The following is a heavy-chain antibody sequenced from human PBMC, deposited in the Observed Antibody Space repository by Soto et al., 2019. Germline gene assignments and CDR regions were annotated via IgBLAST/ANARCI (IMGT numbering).Heavy chain of an antibody. V-gene: IGHV4-4*07. J-gene: IGHJ6*02. CDR3: ARGKAAGVDYGMDI. CDR2: IYTSGGT. CDR1: GGSITSYY. D-gene: IGHD6-13*01. Sequence: SETLSLTCAVSGGSITSYYWSWIRQPAGKGLEWIGRIYTSGGTNYNPSLKSRVTMSVDTSKKYFFLKLNSVTAADTAVYYCARGKAAGVDYGMDIWGRGTTVTVSS.